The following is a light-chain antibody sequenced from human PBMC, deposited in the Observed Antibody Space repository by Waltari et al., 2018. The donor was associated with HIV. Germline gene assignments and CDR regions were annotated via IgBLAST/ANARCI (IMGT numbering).Light chain of an antibody. CDR1: QSVNSN. CDR2: GTS. J-gene: IGKJ1*01. Sequence: EILMTPSPATLSVSPGERATLSCRASQSVNSNLAWYQQKPGQTPRLLIYGTSTRATDIPARFSGSGSGTEFTLTISSLQSEDLAVYYCHHYNNWRETFGQGTKVEIK. V-gene: IGKV3-15*01. CDR3: HHYNNWRET.